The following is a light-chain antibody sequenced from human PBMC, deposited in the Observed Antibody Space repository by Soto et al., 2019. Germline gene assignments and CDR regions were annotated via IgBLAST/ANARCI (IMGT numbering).Light chain of an antibody. Sequence: EIVLTQSPGTLSLSQGERATLSCMASQTISTRFVAWYQQKPAQAPRLLIYGASSRATGIPDRSSVSGSGTEFTLTISRLEPEDFAVYSDQHDDGLPYTCGQGTTLEI. J-gene: IGKJ2*01. CDR1: QTISTRF. CDR2: GAS. CDR3: QHDDGLPYT. V-gene: IGKV3-20*01.